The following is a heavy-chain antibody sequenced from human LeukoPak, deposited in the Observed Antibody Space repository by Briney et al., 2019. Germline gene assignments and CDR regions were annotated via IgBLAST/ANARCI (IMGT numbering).Heavy chain of an antibody. CDR1: GYTFTGYY. Sequence: ASVKVSCKASGYTFTGYYMHWVRQAPGQGLEWMGWINPNSGGTNYAQKFQGRVTMTGDMSISTAYMELSRLRSDDTAVYYCARDRDDSSGYYRETLFDYWGQGTLVTVSS. V-gene: IGHV1-2*02. D-gene: IGHD3-22*01. CDR3: ARDRDDSSGYYRETLFDY. CDR2: INPNSGGT. J-gene: IGHJ4*02.